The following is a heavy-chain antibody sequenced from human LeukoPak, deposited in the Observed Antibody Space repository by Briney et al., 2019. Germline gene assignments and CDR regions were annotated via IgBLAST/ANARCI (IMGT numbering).Heavy chain of an antibody. Sequence: SETLSLTCTVSGGSISSGSYYWSWIRQPSGKGLEWIGSMYYSGSTYHNPSLKSRVTISVDTSKNQFSLKLNSVTAADTAVYYCASIVATITGAFDIWGQGTMVTVSS. CDR2: MYYSGST. D-gene: IGHD5-12*01. J-gene: IGHJ3*02. CDR3: ASIVATITGAFDI. V-gene: IGHV4-39*01. CDR1: GGSISSGSYY.